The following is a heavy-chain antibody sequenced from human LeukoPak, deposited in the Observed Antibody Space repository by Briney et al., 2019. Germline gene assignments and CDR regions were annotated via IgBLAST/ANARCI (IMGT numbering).Heavy chain of an antibody. D-gene: IGHD3-10*01. V-gene: IGHV1-69*05. CDR2: IIPIFGTA. J-gene: IGHJ4*02. Sequence: GASVKVSCKASGGTFSSYAISWVRQAPGRGLEWMGRIIPIFGTANYAQKFQGRVTITTDESTSTAYMELSSLRSGDTAVYYCARETGEPFYFDYWGQGTLVTVSS. CDR3: ARETGEPFYFDY. CDR1: GGTFSSYA.